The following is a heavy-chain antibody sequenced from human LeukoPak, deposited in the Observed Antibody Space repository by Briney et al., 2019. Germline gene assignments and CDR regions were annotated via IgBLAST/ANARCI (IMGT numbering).Heavy chain of an antibody. Sequence: GGSLRLSCAASGFTFSSYAMHWVRQAPGKGLEWVAVISYDGSNKYYADSVKGRFTISRDNSKNTLYLQMSSLRAEDTAVYYCVKSESSSGSYYADFDYWGQGTLVTVSS. J-gene: IGHJ4*02. D-gene: IGHD1-26*01. CDR2: ISYDGSNK. CDR1: GFTFSSYA. CDR3: VKSESSSGSYYADFDY. V-gene: IGHV3-30-3*02.